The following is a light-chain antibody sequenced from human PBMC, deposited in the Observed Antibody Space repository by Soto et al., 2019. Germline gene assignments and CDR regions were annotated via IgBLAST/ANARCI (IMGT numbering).Light chain of an antibody. V-gene: IGLV2-14*01. J-gene: IGLJ2*01. CDR3: SSYTTTRSLL. Sequence: QSVLTQPASVSGSPGQSIAISCTGTSSDVGAYDFVSWYQQHPGKAPKVMIYDVNHRPSGVSDRFSGSKSGNTASLTISGLQAEDEADYFCSSYTTTRSLLFGGGTQLTVL. CDR1: SSDVGAYDF. CDR2: DVN.